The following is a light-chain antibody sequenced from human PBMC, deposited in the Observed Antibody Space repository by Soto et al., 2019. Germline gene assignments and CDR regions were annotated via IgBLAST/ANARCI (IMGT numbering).Light chain of an antibody. CDR3: HHRSNWPLS. V-gene: IGKV3-11*01. CDR1: RSVSSY. Sequence: EIVLTQSPATLSLSPGEGATLSCRASRSVSSYLAWYQQKPGQAPRLLIYDASNRATGIPARFSGSGSGTDFTLTISSLEPEDIAVYYCHHRSNWPLSFGGGTKVEIK. CDR2: DAS. J-gene: IGKJ4*01.